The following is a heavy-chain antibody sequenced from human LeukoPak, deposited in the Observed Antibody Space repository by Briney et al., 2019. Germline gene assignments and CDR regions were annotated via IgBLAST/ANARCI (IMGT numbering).Heavy chain of an antibody. V-gene: IGHV3-7*05. CDR3: AREGFSFDY. CDR2: IKQDGNEK. CDR1: GFTFSSYW. Sequence: GGSLRLSCAASGFTFSSYWMSWVRQAPGKGLEWVANIKQDGNEKYYMNYVKGRFAISRDNAKNSLYLQMNSLRAEDTAVYYCAREGFSFDYWGQGTLVTVSS. J-gene: IGHJ4*02.